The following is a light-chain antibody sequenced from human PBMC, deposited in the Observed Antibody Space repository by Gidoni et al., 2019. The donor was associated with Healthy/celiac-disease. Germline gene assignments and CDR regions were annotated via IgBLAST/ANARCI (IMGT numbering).Light chain of an antibody. J-gene: IGKJ1*01. V-gene: IGKV1-39*01. CDR3: QQSYSTPWT. CDR1: QSISSY. Sequence: DIQMTPSPTSPSASVGDRVTITCRASQSISSYLTWYQQKPWKAPKLLIYAASSLQGGVPPRFSGSGSGTDFTLTISSLQPEDFATYYCQQSYSTPWTFGQGTKVEIK. CDR2: AAS.